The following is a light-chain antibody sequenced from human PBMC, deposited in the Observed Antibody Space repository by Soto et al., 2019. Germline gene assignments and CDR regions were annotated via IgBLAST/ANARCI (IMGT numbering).Light chain of an antibody. Sequence: DIQMTQSPYFLSASVGDRVTLTCRASQGIGGSLAWYQHRPGEVPKLLIYGASTLFSGVPSRFSGSGSGTLCTLTISSLQPEDLATYYCQNYNSVPYTFGPGTKV. CDR1: QGIGGS. J-gene: IGKJ2*01. CDR3: QNYNSVPYT. CDR2: GAS. V-gene: IGKV1-27*01.